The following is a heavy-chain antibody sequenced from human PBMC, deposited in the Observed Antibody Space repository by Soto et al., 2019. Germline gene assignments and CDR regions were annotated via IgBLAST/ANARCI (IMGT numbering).Heavy chain of an antibody. CDR3: TRVASEYDFWSGYYWPYFDY. CDR1: GFTFGDYA. J-gene: IGHJ4*02. CDR2: IRSKAYGGTT. V-gene: IGHV3-49*03. Sequence: GGSLRLSCTASGFTFGDYAMSWFRQAPGKGLEWVGFIRSKAYGGTTEYAASVKGRFTISRDDSKSIAYLQMNSLKTEDTAVYYCTRVASEYDFWSGYYWPYFDYWGQGTLVTVSS. D-gene: IGHD3-3*01.